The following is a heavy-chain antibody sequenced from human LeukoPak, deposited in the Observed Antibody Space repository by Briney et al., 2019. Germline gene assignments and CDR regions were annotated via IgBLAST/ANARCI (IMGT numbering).Heavy chain of an antibody. CDR2: ISGSGAST. D-gene: IGHD6-6*01. V-gene: IGHV3-23*01. CDR1: GFTFSSYA. J-gene: IGHJ4*02. CDR3: AKDHRVAARPYYFDY. Sequence: GGSLRLSRAASGFTFSSYAMSWVRQAPGKGLEWVSAISGSGASTYYADSVKGRFTISRDNSKNTLYLQMNSLRAEDTAVYYCAKDHRVAARPYYFDYWGQGTLVTVSS.